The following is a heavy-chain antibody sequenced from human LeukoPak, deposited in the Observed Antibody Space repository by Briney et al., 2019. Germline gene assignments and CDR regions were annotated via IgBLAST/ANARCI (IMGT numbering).Heavy chain of an antibody. CDR1: GYIFTRYG. CDR3: ASTGGYYDSSGYYLRYYYYYYMDV. CDR2: ISPYNANT. Sequence: ASVKVSCKASGYIFTRYGISWVRQAPGQGLEWMGWISPYNANTKYAQKFQGRVTMTTDTSTSTAYMELSSLRSEDTAVYYCASTGGYYDSSGYYLRYYYYYYMDVWGKGTTVTVSS. D-gene: IGHD3-22*01. V-gene: IGHV1-18*01. J-gene: IGHJ6*03.